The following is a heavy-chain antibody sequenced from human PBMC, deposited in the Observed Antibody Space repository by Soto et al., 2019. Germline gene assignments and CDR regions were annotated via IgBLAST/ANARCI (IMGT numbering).Heavy chain of an antibody. J-gene: IGHJ4*02. V-gene: IGHV1-46*01. CDR3: AREPKEGFYFDY. Sequence: WASVKVSCKASGYTFIDYYIQWVRQAPGQGLEWLGIIRPSGGGTEYAQSFQGRVTMTRDTSTSTVYMELTSLTSEDSAVYFCAREPKEGFYFDYWGQGTPVTVSS. CDR1: GYTFIDYY. CDR2: IRPSGGGT.